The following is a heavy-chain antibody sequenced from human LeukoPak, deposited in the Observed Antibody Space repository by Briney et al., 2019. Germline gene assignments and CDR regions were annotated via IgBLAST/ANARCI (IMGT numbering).Heavy chain of an antibody. CDR1: GVAISSYY. CDR2: IYYSEST. J-gene: IGHJ4*02. CDR3: ARRSSSGWYWAFDY. V-gene: IGHV4-59*01. Sequence: PSETLSLTCTVSGVAISSYYWSWIRQPPGKGLEWIGYIYYSESTNYNPSLKSRVTISVDTSKNQFSLKLSSVNAADTAVYYCARRSSSGWYWAFDYWGQGTLVTVSS. D-gene: IGHD6-19*01.